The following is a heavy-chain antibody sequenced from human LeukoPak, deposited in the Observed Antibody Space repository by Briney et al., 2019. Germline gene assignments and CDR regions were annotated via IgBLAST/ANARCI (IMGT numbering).Heavy chain of an antibody. CDR1: GLTVSGYY. V-gene: IGHV3-53*01. Sequence: PGGSLRLSCAAYGLTVSGYYRSWVRQAPGKGLEWVSVIYIGGSTYYADSVKGRFTISRDSSKNTWYLQMKSLRAEDTAVYYCAQVLGRTLLEYWGQGTLVTVSS. CDR3: AQVLGRTLLEY. D-gene: IGHD2/OR15-2a*01. CDR2: IYIGGST. J-gene: IGHJ4*02.